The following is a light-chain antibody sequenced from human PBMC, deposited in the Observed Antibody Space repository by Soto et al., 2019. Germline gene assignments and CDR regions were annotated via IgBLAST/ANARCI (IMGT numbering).Light chain of an antibody. CDR1: QSISSY. Sequence: DIQMTQSPSSLSASVGDRVTITCRARQSISSYVNWYQQKPGKAPKLLIYAASSLQSGVPSRFSGSGSGTDFTLTISSLQPEDFATYYCQQSYSTPLYTFGQGTKLEIK. CDR3: QQSYSTPLYT. V-gene: IGKV1-39*01. CDR2: AAS. J-gene: IGKJ2*01.